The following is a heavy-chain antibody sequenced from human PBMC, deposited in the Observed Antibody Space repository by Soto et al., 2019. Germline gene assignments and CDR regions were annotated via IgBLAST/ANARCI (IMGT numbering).Heavy chain of an antibody. J-gene: IGHJ6*02. CDR3: ASLGRNYYNGMDV. CDR2: IDPSGTT. Sequence: QVQLQESGPGLVKPSETLSLTCTVSGASIRTYFWTWIRQSAGEGLEWLGRIDPSGTTTSHPSLKRRLTMSLDTSTTQFSLTLTSVTAADTAVYFCASLGRNYYNGMDVWGQGTTVIVSS. CDR1: GASIRTYF. V-gene: IGHV4-4*07.